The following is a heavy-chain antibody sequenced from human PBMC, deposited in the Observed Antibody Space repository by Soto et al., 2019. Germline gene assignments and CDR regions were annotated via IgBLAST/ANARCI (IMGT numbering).Heavy chain of an antibody. V-gene: IGHV4-34*01. J-gene: IGHJ5*02. CDR3: ARSSREQQLVITCWFDP. D-gene: IGHD6-13*01. CDR2: INHSGST. CDR1: GGSFSGYY. Sequence: SETLSLTCAVYGGSFSGYYWSWIRQPPGKGLEWIGEINHSGSTNYNPSLKSRVTISVDTSKNQFSLKLSSVTAADTAVYYCARSSREQQLVITCWFDPWGQGTLVTVSS.